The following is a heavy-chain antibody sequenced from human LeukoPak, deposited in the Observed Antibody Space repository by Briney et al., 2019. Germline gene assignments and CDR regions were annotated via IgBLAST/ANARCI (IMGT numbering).Heavy chain of an antibody. CDR1: GGSFSGYY. CDR3: ARANGEYKTTVTPWDYYYYYGMDV. CDR2: INHSGST. V-gene: IGHV4-34*01. D-gene: IGHD4-17*01. J-gene: IGHJ6*02. Sequence: SETLTLTCAVYGGSFSGYYWSCIRQPPGKGLEWIGEINHSGSTNYNPSLKSRVTISVDTSKNQFSLKLSSVTAADTAVYYRARANGEYKTTVTPWDYYYYYGMDVWGQGTTVTVSS.